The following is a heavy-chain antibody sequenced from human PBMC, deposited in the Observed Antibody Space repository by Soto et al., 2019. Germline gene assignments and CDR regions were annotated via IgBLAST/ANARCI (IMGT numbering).Heavy chain of an antibody. V-gene: IGHV1-46*02. Sequence: QVQLMQSGAEVRKPGASVRLPCETSGYNFNQYYIHWVRQAPGQGLEWMGIINLRGGTTEYAHKFRGRVTVTGDTSTSTAYMELRSLRSEDTAIYFCARGPDDSDVPRWDYWGQGTLVTVSS. CDR3: ARGPDDSDVPRWDY. CDR2: INLRGGTT. J-gene: IGHJ4*02. CDR1: GYNFNQYY. D-gene: IGHD4-17*01.